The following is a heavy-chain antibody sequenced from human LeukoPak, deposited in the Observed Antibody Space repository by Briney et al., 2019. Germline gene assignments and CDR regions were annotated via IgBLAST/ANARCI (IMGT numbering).Heavy chain of an antibody. CDR1: GGSISSYY. CDR2: IYYSGST. J-gene: IGHJ4*02. D-gene: IGHD1-1*01. V-gene: IGHV4-59*08. CDR3: ARGLLTRPTGNFDY. Sequence: SEALSLTCTVSGGSISSYYWSWIRQPPGKGLEWIGYIYYSGSTNYNPSLKSRVTISVDTSKNQFSLKLSSVTAADTAVYYCARGLLTRPTGNFDYWGQGTLVTVSS.